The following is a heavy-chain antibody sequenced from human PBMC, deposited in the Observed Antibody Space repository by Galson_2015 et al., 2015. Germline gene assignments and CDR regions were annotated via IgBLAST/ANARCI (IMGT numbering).Heavy chain of an antibody. CDR1: GYTFTGYA. CDR2: INAGNGNT. CDR3: ARGRGVGATSYYFDY. V-gene: IGHV1-3*01. D-gene: IGHD1-26*01. J-gene: IGHJ4*02. Sequence: SVKVSCKASGYTFTGYAMHWVRQAPGQRLEWMGWINAGNGNTKYSQKSQGRVTITRDTSASTAYMELSSLRSEDTAVYYCARGRGVGATSYYFDYWGQGTLVTVSS.